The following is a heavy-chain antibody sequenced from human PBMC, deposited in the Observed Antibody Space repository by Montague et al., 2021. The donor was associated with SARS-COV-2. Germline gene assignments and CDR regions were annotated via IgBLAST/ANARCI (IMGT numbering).Heavy chain of an antibody. J-gene: IGHJ4*02. V-gene: IGHV4-61*02. Sequence: TLSITCTVSDGSINTDTYFWSWIRQPAGKGLEWIGRIWTSGATKYNPTLKSRVTMSMDTSKKQFSLNVTSVTAADTAVYYCARGAKYYGFYHPFEDWGQGALVTVSS. CDR2: IWTSGAT. CDR3: ARGAKYYGFYHPFED. D-gene: IGHD3-16*01. CDR1: DGSINTDTYF.